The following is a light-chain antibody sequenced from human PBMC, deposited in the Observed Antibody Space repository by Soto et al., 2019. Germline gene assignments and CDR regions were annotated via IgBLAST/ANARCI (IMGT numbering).Light chain of an antibody. Sequence: QSVLTQTASVSGSPGQSITISCTGTSSDVGGYNYVSWYQHHPGKAPKLMIYDVSNRPSGVSNRFSGSKSGNTASLSISGLQAEDEADYYCSSYTSSSTLYVFGTGTKLTV. CDR3: SSYTSSSTLYV. CDR2: DVS. CDR1: SSDVGGYNY. J-gene: IGLJ1*01. V-gene: IGLV2-14*03.